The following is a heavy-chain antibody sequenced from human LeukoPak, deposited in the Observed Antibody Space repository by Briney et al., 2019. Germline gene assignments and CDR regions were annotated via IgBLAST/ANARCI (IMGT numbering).Heavy chain of an antibody. Sequence: SETLSLTCAASGGSISGYFWSWSRQAPGKGLEWIGYIYYTGSTIYNPSLRSRVTMSVDVSKNQFSLDLTSVTAADTAVYYCARHDPVGHFLRGMDVWGQGTTVTVSS. J-gene: IGHJ6*02. CDR3: ARHDPVGHFLRGMDV. CDR2: IYYTGST. V-gene: IGHV4-59*08. CDR1: GGSISGYF. D-gene: IGHD2/OR15-2a*01.